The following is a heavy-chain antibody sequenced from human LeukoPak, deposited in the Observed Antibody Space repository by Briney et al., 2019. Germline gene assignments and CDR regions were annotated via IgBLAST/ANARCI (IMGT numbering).Heavy chain of an antibody. CDR1: GFTFSSYS. D-gene: IGHD4-11*01. CDR2: ISSSSSYI. Sequence: GGSLRLSCAASGFTFSSYSMNWVRQAPGKGLEWVSSISSSSSYIYYADSVKGRFTISRDNAKNSLYLQMNSLRAEDTAVYYCARIGYSDYGSVDDYWGQGTLVTVSS. J-gene: IGHJ4*02. CDR3: ARIGYSDYGSVDDY. V-gene: IGHV3-21*01.